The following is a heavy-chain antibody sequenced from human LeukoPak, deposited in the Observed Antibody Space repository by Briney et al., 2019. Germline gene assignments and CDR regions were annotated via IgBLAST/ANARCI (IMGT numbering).Heavy chain of an antibody. CDR2: MNPNSGNT. J-gene: IGHJ6*03. V-gene: IGHV1-8*03. D-gene: IGHD1-26*01. CDR1: GYTFTSYD. CDR3: AREGGSSTGWSYYYYMDV. Sequence: ASVKVSCKASGYTFTSYDINWVRQATGQGLEWMGWMNPNSGNTGYAQKFQGRVTITRNTSISTAYMELSSLRSEDTAVYYCAREGGSSTGWSYYYYMDVWGKGTTVTVSS.